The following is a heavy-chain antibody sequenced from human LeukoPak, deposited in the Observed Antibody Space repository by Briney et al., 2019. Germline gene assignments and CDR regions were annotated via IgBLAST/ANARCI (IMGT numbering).Heavy chain of an antibody. Sequence: GGSLRLSCAVSGFTVSDNYMTWVRQAPGKELDWVSVIYSGGNTYYADSVKGRFIISRDNSKNTLYLQMNSLRVEDTAVYYCARGGGDRNPFDYWGQGTLVTVSS. D-gene: IGHD4-17*01. CDR3: ARGGGDRNPFDY. V-gene: IGHV3-66*01. J-gene: IGHJ4*02. CDR2: IYSGGNT. CDR1: GFTVSDNY.